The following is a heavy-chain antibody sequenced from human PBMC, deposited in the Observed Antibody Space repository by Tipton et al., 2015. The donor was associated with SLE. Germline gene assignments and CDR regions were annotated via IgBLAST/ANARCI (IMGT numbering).Heavy chain of an antibody. CDR3: AAQPVAGLWYFDL. J-gene: IGHJ2*01. CDR2: IYYSGST. CDR1: GGSLSSYY. V-gene: IGHV4-59*01. Sequence: TLSLTCTVSGGSLSSYYWSWIRQPPGKGLEWIGYIYYSGSTNYNPSLKSRVTISVDTSKNQISLKLSSVTAADTAVYYCAAQPVAGLWYFDLWGRGTLVTVSS. D-gene: IGHD1-14*01.